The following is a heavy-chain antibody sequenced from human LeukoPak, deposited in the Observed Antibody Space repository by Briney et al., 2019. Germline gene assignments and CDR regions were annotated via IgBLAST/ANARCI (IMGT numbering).Heavy chain of an antibody. CDR1: GFTFSSYE. D-gene: IGHD5-24*01. CDR3: AREGGKMATISYYYYGMDV. Sequence: GGSLRLSCAASGFTFSSYEMKWVRQAPGKGLEWVSYISSSGSTIYYADSVKGRFTISRDNAKNSLYLQMNSLRAEDTAVYYCAREGGKMATISYYYYGMDVWGQGTTVTVSS. J-gene: IGHJ6*02. V-gene: IGHV3-48*03. CDR2: ISSSGSTI.